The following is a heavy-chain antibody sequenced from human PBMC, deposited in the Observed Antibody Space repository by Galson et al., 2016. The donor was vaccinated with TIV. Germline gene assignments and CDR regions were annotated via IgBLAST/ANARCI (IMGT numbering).Heavy chain of an antibody. Sequence: SLRLSCAASGFTFSRYWLSWVRQAPGKGLEWVANINQDGYEKYYVDSLKGRFTISRDNAKNSLFLQMNSLRVEDTAVYYCVRDRIYDFWSGYYTSEYFQYWGRGTLGTVSS. D-gene: IGHD3-3*01. J-gene: IGHJ1*01. CDR2: INQDGYEK. V-gene: IGHV3-7*01. CDR3: VRDRIYDFWSGYYTSEYFQY. CDR1: GFTFSRYW.